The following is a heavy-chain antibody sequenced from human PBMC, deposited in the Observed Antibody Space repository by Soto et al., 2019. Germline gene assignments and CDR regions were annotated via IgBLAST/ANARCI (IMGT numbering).Heavy chain of an antibody. V-gene: IGHV1-69*12. CDR1: GGTISTYA. D-gene: IGHD1-20*01. Sequence: VLLVQSGAEVKQPGSSVKVSCKASGGTISTYAITWVRQAPGQGLEWVGGIIPIFRTPNYAQNLQGRVTSTADESTSTAYMELSNLRSEDTAVYYCARGDGDNNAFDIWGQGKVVTVSS. J-gene: IGHJ3*02. CDR2: IIPIFRTP. CDR3: ARGDGDNNAFDI.